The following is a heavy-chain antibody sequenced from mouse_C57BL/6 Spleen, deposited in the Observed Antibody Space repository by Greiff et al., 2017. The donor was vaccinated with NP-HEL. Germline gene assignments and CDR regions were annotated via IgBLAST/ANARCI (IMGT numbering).Heavy chain of an antibody. J-gene: IGHJ4*01. CDR2: IDPSDSET. V-gene: IGHV1-52*01. CDR3: AREDSSGPYYAMDY. CDR1: GYTFTSYW. Sequence: VQLQQPGAELVRPGSSVKLSCKASGYTFTSYWMHWVKQRPIQGLEWIGNIDPSDSETHYNQKFKDKATLTVDKSSSTAYMQLSSLTSEDSAVYYCAREDSSGPYYAMDYWGQGTSVTVSS. D-gene: IGHD3-2*02.